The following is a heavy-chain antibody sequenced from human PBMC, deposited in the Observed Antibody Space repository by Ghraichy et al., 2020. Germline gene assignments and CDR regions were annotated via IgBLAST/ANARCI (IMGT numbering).Heavy chain of an antibody. J-gene: IGHJ6*02. V-gene: IGHV3-21*01. CDR2: ITSSSKYI. CDR3: ARGWDYGWYFYYGMDV. CDR1: GFTFSSYS. Sequence: TLSLTCAASGFTFSSYSMDWVRQAPGKGLEWVSSITSSSKYIYYAGSVKGRFTISRDNAKNSLYLQMNSLRAEDTAVYYCARGWDYGWYFYYGMDVWGLGTTVTVSS. D-gene: IGHD3-10*01.